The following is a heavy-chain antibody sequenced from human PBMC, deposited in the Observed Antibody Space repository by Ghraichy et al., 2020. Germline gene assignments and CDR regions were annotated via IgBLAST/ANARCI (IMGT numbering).Heavy chain of an antibody. CDR2: IYTSGST. J-gene: IGHJ6*02. D-gene: IGHD3-16*02. CDR1: GGSISSYY. V-gene: IGHV4-4*07. CDR3: AREPPSIVSIYYGMDV. Sequence: SETLSLTCTVSGGSISSYYWSWIRQPAGKGLEWIGRIYTSGSTNYNPSLKSRVTMSVDTSKNQFSLKLSSVTAADTAVYYCAREPPSIVSIYYGMDVWGQGTTVTVS.